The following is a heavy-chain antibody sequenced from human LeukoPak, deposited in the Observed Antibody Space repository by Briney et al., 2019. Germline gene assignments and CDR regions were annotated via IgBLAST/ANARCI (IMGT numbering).Heavy chain of an antibody. CDR3: ARVFSTSDGSGSYYLDY. CDR2: IYHSGST. J-gene: IGHJ4*02. CDR1: GLTYNSYW. D-gene: IGHD3-10*01. Sequence: PGGSLRLSCAASGLTYNSYWMSWVRQPPGKGLEWIGEIYHSGSTNYNPSLKSRVTISVDKSKNQFSLKLSSVTAADTAVYYCARVFSTSDGSGSYYLDYWGQGTLVTVSS. V-gene: IGHV4-4*02.